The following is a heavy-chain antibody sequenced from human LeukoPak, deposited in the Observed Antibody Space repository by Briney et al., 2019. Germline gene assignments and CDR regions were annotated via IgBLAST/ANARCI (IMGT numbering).Heavy chain of an antibody. CDR1: GFTFSSYS. V-gene: IGHV3-21*01. Sequence: KAGGSLRLSCAASGFTFSSYSMNWVRQAPGKGLEWVPSISTSSSYINYADSVKGRFTISRDNAKKSLYLQMNSLRAEDTAVYYCARVYQGVSLFDGIDYWGQGTLVTVSS. D-gene: IGHD3-10*01. CDR3: ARVYQGVSLFDGIDY. CDR2: ISTSSSYI. J-gene: IGHJ4*02.